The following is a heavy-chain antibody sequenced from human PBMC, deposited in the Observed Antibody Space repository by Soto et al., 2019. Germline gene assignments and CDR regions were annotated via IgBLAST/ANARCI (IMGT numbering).Heavy chain of an antibody. Sequence: GGSLRLSCSASGFTFSSYAMHWVRQAPGKGLEYVSAISSNGGSTYYADSVKGRFTISRDNSKNTLYLQMSSLRAEDTAVYYCVKAGYSSGLRRAFDYWGQGTLVTVSS. CDR3: VKAGYSSGLRRAFDY. D-gene: IGHD6-19*01. CDR2: ISSNGGST. CDR1: GFTFSSYA. J-gene: IGHJ4*02. V-gene: IGHV3-64D*08.